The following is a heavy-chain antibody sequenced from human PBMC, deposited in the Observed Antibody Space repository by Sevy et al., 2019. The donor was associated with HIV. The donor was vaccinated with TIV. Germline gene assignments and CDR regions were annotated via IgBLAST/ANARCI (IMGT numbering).Heavy chain of an antibody. Sequence: SETLSLTCAVYGVSFSDYSWTWIRQPPGKGLEWIGEINLIGSTNFNPSLKSRVTIFTDMAKTQFSLRLRSVTAADTAVYYCARSLHREFISCSYCMDVWGRGTTVTVSS. D-gene: IGHD2-21*01. CDR2: INLIGST. V-gene: IGHV4-34*01. J-gene: IGHJ6*03. CDR1: GVSFSDYS. CDR3: ARSLHREFISCSYCMDV.